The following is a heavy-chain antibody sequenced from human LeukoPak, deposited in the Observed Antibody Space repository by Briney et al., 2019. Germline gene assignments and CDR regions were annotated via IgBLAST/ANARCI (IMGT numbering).Heavy chain of an antibody. Sequence: PSETLSLTCAVSDYSISSDCYWGWIRQPPGKGLGWIGSIYQSGSTHYNPSLKSRVTISVDTSKNQFSLKLNSVTAADTAVYYCARNSSWYFDYWGQGTLVTVSS. CDR2: IYQSGST. V-gene: IGHV4-38-2*01. CDR1: DYSISSDCY. D-gene: IGHD6-13*01. CDR3: ARNSSWYFDY. J-gene: IGHJ4*02.